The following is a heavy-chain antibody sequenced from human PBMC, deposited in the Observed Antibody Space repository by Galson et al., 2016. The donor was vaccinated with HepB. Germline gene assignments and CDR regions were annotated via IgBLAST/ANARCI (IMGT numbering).Heavy chain of an antibody. Sequence: SLRLSCAVSGFTFTNAWMSWVRQAPHKGLEWVANMAQDGSFINYVDSVKGRFTISRDNTNSLLFLQMNNLRVDDTAVYYCVRDDWGPGDFWGQGTLVTVSS. CDR2: MAQDGSFI. V-gene: IGHV3-7*03. CDR3: VRDDWGPGDF. D-gene: IGHD7-27*01. J-gene: IGHJ4*02. CDR1: GFTFTNAW.